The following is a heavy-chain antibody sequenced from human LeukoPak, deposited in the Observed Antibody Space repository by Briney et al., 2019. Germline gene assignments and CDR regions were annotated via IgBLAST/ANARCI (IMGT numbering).Heavy chain of an antibody. Sequence: GGSLRLSCVGSGFIFSSYSMNWVRQAPGKGLEWISYISSSSGTIYYADSVKGRFTISRDNSKNTLYLQMNSLRAEDTAVYYCAKGTYYYDSSGYRYFDLWGRGTLVTVSS. V-gene: IGHV3-48*01. J-gene: IGHJ2*01. CDR1: GFIFSSYS. D-gene: IGHD3-22*01. CDR2: ISSSSGTI. CDR3: AKGTYYYDSSGYRYFDL.